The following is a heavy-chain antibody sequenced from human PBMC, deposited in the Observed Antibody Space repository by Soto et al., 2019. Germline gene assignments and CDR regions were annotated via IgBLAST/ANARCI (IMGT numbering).Heavy chain of an antibody. CDR2: VYPTGST. D-gene: IGHD3-22*01. J-gene: IGHJ4*02. Sequence: KASETLSLTCTVSGGSISPFYWNWIRQSAGKGLEWIGRVYPTGSTNYNHSLKSRVSMSVDTSKNQFSLKLGSVTAADTAVYYCARASYDSIGYTFDYWGQGSLVTVSS. V-gene: IGHV4-4*07. CDR1: GGSISPFY. CDR3: ARASYDSIGYTFDY.